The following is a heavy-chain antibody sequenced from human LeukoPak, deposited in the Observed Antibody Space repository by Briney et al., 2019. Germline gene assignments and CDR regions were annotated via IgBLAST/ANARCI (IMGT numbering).Heavy chain of an antibody. CDR2: ISSSGSTI. J-gene: IGHJ4*02. D-gene: IGHD3-10*01. CDR3: AKGPRTVRFGDRHKGIFDY. CDR1: GFTFSSYE. V-gene: IGHV3-48*03. Sequence: GGSLRLSCAASGFTFSSYEMNWVRQAPGKGLEWVSYISSSGSTIYYADSVKGRFTISRDNSKNTLYLQMNSLKAEDTAVYYCAKGPRTVRFGDRHKGIFDYWGQGTLVTVSS.